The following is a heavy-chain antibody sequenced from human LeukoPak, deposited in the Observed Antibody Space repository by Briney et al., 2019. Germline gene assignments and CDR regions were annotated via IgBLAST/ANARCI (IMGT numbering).Heavy chain of an antibody. D-gene: IGHD3-3*01. J-gene: IGHJ4*02. CDR3: ARDRAWNYFDY. CDR2: ISNDGSRK. V-gene: IGHV3-30*03. CDR1: GFTFSRHG. Sequence: GRSLRLSCAPSGFTFSRHGMHWVRQAPGKGLEWVAIISNDGSRKYYAHSVEGRFTISRDNSKNTLYLQMDSLRAEDTAVYYCARDRAWNYFDYWGQGTLVTVSA.